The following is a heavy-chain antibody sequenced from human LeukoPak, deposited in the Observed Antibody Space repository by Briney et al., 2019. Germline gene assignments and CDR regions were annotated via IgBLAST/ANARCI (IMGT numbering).Heavy chain of an antibody. CDR2: IYYSGST. CDR1: GGSISSGGYS. V-gene: IGHV4-30-4*07. J-gene: IGHJ4*02. D-gene: IGHD3-10*01. Sequence: SQTLSLTCAVSGGSISSGGYSWSWIRQPPGKGLEWIGYIYYSGSTYYNPSLMSRVTISVDTSKNQFSLKLSSVTAADTAVYYCARAYGSGSDNDYWGQGTLVTVSS. CDR3: ARAYGSGSDNDY.